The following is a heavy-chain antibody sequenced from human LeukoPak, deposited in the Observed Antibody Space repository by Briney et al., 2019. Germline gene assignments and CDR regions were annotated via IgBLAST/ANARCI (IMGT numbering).Heavy chain of an antibody. CDR3: ARGLPVVVVAATPKYYFDY. CDR1: GYSISSGYY. D-gene: IGHD2-15*01. J-gene: IGHJ4*02. CDR2: IYHSGST. V-gene: IGHV4-38-2*02. Sequence: SETLSLTCTVSGYSISSGYYWGWIRQPPGKGLEWIGSIYHSGSTYYNPSLKSRVTISVDTSKNQFSLKLSSVTAADTAVYYCARGLPVVVVAATPKYYFDYWGQGILVTVSS.